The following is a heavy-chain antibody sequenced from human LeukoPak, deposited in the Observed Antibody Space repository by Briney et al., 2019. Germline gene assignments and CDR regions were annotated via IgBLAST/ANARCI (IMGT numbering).Heavy chain of an antibody. CDR3: VGSGSSTDY. CDR1: GGSISSSSYY. D-gene: IGHD1-26*01. Sequence: SETLSLTCTVSGGSISSSSYYWGWIRQPPGKGLEWIGEIYHSGSTNYNPSLKSRVTISVDKSKNQFSLKLSSVTAADTAVYYCVGSGSSTDYWGQGTLVTVSS. CDR2: IYHSGST. J-gene: IGHJ4*02. V-gene: IGHV4-39*07.